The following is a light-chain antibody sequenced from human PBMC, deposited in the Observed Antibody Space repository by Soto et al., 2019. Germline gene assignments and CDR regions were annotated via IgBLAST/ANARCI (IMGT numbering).Light chain of an antibody. Sequence: EIVLTQSPGTLSLSPGERATLSCRASQSVSSSSLAWYQQKPGQAPGLLIYDTSTRATGIPDRFGGSGSGTDFTLTISRLEPEDFAVYYCQQYCSFPYTFGQGTKLEI. J-gene: IGKJ2*01. CDR3: QQYCSFPYT. V-gene: IGKV3-20*01. CDR1: QSVSSSS. CDR2: DTS.